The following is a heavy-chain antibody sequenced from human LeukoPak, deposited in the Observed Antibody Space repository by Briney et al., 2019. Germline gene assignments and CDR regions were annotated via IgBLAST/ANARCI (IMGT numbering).Heavy chain of an antibody. J-gene: IGHJ4*02. D-gene: IGHD1-1*01. V-gene: IGHV4-61*01. CDR1: GGSVSSGSYY. CDR2: IYYSGST. CDR3: ARGLDWSDAVDY. Sequence: SETLSLTCTVSGGSVSSGSYYWSWIRQPPGKGLEWIGYIYYSGSTNYNPSLKSRVTISVDTSKNQFSLKLSSVTAADTAVYYCARGLDWSDAVDYWGQGTLVTVSS.